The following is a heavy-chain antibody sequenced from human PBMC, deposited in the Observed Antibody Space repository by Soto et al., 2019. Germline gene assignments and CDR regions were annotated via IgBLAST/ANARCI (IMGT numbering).Heavy chain of an antibody. Sequence: EASVKVSCKASGYTFTSYGISWVRQAPGQGLEWMGWISAYNGNTNYAQKLQGRVTMTTDTSTSTAYMELRSLRSDDTAVYYCARAKGYCSGGSCVRDNWFDPWGQGTLVTVSS. V-gene: IGHV1-18*01. CDR1: GYTFTSYG. J-gene: IGHJ5*02. CDR3: ARAKGYCSGGSCVRDNWFDP. CDR2: ISAYNGNT. D-gene: IGHD2-15*01.